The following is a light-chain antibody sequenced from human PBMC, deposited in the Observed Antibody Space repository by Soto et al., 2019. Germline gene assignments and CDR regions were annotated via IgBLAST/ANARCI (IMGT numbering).Light chain of an antibody. CDR2: EVS. CDR3: SSYKSGSTLV. Sequence: QSVLTQPASVSGSPGQSITISCTGTTSDVGGYNYVSWYQQHPGKAPKLMIYEVSNRPSGVSNRFSGSKSGNTASLTISGLQTSDEADYYCSSYKSGSTLVFGTGTKVTVL. J-gene: IGLJ1*01. CDR1: TSDVGGYNY. V-gene: IGLV2-14*01.